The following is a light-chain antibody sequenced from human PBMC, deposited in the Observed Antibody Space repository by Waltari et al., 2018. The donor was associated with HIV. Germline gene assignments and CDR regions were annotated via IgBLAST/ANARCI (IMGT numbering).Light chain of an antibody. J-gene: IGLJ1*01. Sequence: QSVFTQPPSVSGAPGQRVTISCPTVGTLYDVNWYQQLPGAAPKLLIYANYNRPSGVPDRFSGSKSGTSASLAITVLQPEDEADYYCHSYDSSRGGVYVFGTGTKVTVL. CDR1: TVGTLYD. CDR2: ANY. V-gene: IGLV1-40*01. CDR3: HSYDSSRGGVYV.